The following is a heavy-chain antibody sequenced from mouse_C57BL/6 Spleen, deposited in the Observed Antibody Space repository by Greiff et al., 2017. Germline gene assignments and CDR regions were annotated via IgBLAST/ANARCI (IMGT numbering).Heavy chain of an antibody. J-gene: IGHJ1*03. V-gene: IGHV1-4*01. D-gene: IGHD3-3*01. CDR2: INPSSGYT. Sequence: QVQLQQSGAELARPGASVKMSCKASGYTFTSYTMHWVKQRPGQGLAWIGYINPSSGYTKYNQKFKDKATLTADKSSSTAYMRLSSLTSEDSAVYYCARKRERDRYCEVWGTGTTVTVAS. CDR3: ARKRERDRYCEV. CDR1: GYTFTSYT.